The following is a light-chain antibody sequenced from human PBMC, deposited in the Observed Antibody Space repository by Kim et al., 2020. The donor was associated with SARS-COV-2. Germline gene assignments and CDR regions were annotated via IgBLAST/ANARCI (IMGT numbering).Light chain of an antibody. Sequence: QSALTQPPSASGSPGQSVTISCTGTSSDVGAYNHVSWYRQHPGKAPKLVIYEVSNRPSGVPDRFSGSKSGNTASLTVSGLQAEDEADYYCSSYSDSISYVFGTGTKVTVL. CDR3: SSYSDSISYV. V-gene: IGLV2-8*01. J-gene: IGLJ1*01. CDR2: EVS. CDR1: SSDVGAYNH.